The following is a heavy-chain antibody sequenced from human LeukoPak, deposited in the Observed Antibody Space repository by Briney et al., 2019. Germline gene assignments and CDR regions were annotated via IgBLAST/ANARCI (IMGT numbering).Heavy chain of an antibody. CDR1: GFTFGNAW. CDR2: IKGDGIST. V-gene: IGHV3-74*01. Sequence: GGSLRLSCAASGFTFGNAWMHWVRHAPGQGLVWVSRIKGDGISTNYADSVKGRFTISRDIAKDTLYLQMNSLRAEDTGVYYCAKDHYWSIDYWGRGTLVTVSS. CDR3: AKDHYWSIDY. J-gene: IGHJ4*02. D-gene: IGHD3-3*01.